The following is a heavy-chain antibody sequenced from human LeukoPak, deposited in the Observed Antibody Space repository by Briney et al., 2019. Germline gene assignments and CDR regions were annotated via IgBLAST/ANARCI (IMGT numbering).Heavy chain of an antibody. V-gene: IGHV3-74*01. D-gene: IGHD2-21*01. J-gene: IGHJ5*02. CDR2: IKSDGSST. CDR3: ARDPGGGGAKGHNWFDP. CDR1: GFTFSNYW. Sequence: SGGSLRLSCAASGFTFSNYWMHWVRQAPGKGLVWVSRIKSDGSSTSYADSVKGRFTISRGNAKNTLYLQMNSLRVEDTAVYYCARDPGGGGAKGHNWFDPWGQGTLVTVSS.